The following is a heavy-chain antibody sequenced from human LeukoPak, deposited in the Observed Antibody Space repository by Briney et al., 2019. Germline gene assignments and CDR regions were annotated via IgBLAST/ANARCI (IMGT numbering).Heavy chain of an antibody. CDR2: FDPEDGET. CDR1: GYTLTELS. D-gene: IGHD2-15*01. Sequence: ASVKVSCKVSGYTLTELSMHWVRQAPGKGLGWMGGFDPEDGETIYAQKFQGRVTMTEDTSTDTAYMELSSLRSEDTAVYYCATGLLGYCSGGSCSYWGQGTLVTVSS. CDR3: ATGLLGYCSGGSCSY. V-gene: IGHV1-24*01. J-gene: IGHJ4*02.